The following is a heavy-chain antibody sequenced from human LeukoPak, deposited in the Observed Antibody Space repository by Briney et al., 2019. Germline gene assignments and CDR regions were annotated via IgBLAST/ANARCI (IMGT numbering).Heavy chain of an antibody. D-gene: IGHD3-22*01. J-gene: IGHJ4*02. CDR3: ARHQGHDFYDSSGYYSFDY. CDR1: GGSINNYY. CDR2: IYYSGST. Sequence: SETLSLTPTVPGGSINNYYWSWIRDPPGKGLGWIGYIYYSGSTNYNPSLKSRVTISADTSKNQFSLKLTTVTAADTAVYFCARHQGHDFYDSSGYYSFDYWGQGPLVTVSS. V-gene: IGHV4-59*08.